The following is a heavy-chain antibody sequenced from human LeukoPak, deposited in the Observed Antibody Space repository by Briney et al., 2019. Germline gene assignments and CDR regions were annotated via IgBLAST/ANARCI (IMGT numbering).Heavy chain of an antibody. CDR3: ARAYYDFWSGYPYFDY. Sequence: GGSLRLSCAASGFTVSSNYMSWVRQAPGQGLEWVSVIYSGGSTYYADSVKGRFTISRDNSKNTLYLQMNSLRAEDTAVYYCARAYYDFWSGYPYFDYWGQGTLVTVSS. CDR2: IYSGGST. D-gene: IGHD3-3*01. CDR1: GFTVSSNY. J-gene: IGHJ4*02. V-gene: IGHV3-53*01.